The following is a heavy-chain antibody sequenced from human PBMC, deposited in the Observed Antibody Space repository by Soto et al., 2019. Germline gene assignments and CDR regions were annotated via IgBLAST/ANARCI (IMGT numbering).Heavy chain of an antibody. CDR3: ARDRVIAAANNWFDP. Sequence: SETLSLTCTVSGGSISSYYWSWIRQPPGKGLEWIGYIYYSGSTNYNPSLKSRVNISVDTSKNQFSLKLSSVTAADTAVYYCARDRVIAAANNWFDPWGQGTLVTVSS. D-gene: IGHD6-13*01. CDR2: IYYSGST. V-gene: IGHV4-59*01. J-gene: IGHJ5*02. CDR1: GGSISSYY.